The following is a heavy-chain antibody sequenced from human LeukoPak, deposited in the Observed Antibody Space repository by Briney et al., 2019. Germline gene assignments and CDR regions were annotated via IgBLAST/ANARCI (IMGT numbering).Heavy chain of an antibody. J-gene: IGHJ4*02. CDR2: IYYSGST. CDR1: GGSISSSSYY. D-gene: IGHD3-22*01. V-gene: IGHV4-39*07. CDR3: AREVYYDSSGYYFDY. Sequence: SETLSLTCTVSGGSISSSSYYWGWIRQPPGKGLEWIGSIYYSGSTYYNPSLKSRVTISLNTSKNQFSLKLTSVTAADTAVYYCAREVYYDSSGYYFDYWGQGTLVTVSS.